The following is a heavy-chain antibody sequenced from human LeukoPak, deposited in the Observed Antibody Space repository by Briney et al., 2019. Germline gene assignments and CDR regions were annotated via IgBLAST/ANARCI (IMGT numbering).Heavy chain of an antibody. J-gene: IGHJ6*02. Sequence: SETLSLTCTVSGGSMSSYYWSWIRQPPREGLGWIGYIYYSGTTKHKPSLESRVTISVNTSKNQFSLRLSSVTAADTAVYYCARGGRDGYNGMDVWGQGTTVTVSS. V-gene: IGHV4-59*01. CDR1: GGSMSSYY. D-gene: IGHD5-24*01. CDR3: ARGGRDGYNGMDV. CDR2: IYYSGTT.